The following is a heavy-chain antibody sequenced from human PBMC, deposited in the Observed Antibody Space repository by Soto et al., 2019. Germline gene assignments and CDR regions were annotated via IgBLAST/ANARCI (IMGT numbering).Heavy chain of an antibody. CDR1: GDSMTNDC. V-gene: IGHV4-59*01. CDR3: ARSYLCGNFDS. CDR2: IYYSGKT. D-gene: IGHD2-21*01. Sequence: XETRTLTCIVAGDSMTNDCWTWIRRPPGKGLEWIGYIYYSGKTDYSPSLQSRVSISIDTSRKQFSLNLSSVTASDTAMYYCARSYLCGNFDSWGQGPLVTVSS. J-gene: IGHJ4*02.